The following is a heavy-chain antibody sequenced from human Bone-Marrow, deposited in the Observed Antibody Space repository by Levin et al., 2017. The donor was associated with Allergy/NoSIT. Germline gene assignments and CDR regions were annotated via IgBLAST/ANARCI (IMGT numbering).Heavy chain of an antibody. J-gene: IGHJ4*02. V-gene: IGHV4-39*01. CDR3: ARQDGYNHFDY. D-gene: IGHD5-24*01. CDR2: IYYSGST. CDR1: GGSISSSSYY. Sequence: PSETLSLTCTVSGGSISSSSYYWGWIRQPPGKGLEWIGSIYYSGSTYYNPSLKSRVTISVDTSKNQFSLKLSSVTAADTAVYYCARQDGYNHFDYWGQGTLVTVSS.